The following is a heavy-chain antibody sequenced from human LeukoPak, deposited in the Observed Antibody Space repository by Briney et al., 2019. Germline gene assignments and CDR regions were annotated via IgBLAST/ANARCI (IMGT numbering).Heavy chain of an antibody. V-gene: IGHV3-7*03. CDR1: GSTLNNYW. CDR3: ATMASNVFEY. J-gene: IGHJ4*02. Sequence: GGSLRLSCEAFGSTLNNYWITWVRQAPGKGLEWLANIKPDGREKYYMPSVKGRFTISRDSAKNSFYLQMNSLRAEDTAVYYCATMASNVFEYWGQGTLVTVSP. D-gene: IGHD5-24*01. CDR2: IKPDGREK.